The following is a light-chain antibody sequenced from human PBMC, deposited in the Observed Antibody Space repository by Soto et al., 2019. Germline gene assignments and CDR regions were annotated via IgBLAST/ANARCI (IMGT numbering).Light chain of an antibody. Sequence: ENVLTQSPDTLSLSPGESATLSSGASQSVSSRNLAWYQQKPGQAPRLLIYGASNRATGIPDRFSGSGSGTDFTLTISRLEPEDFAVFYCQQYDDSITFGQGTRLEIE. V-gene: IGKV3-20*01. CDR3: QQYDDSIT. CDR1: QSVSSRN. CDR2: GAS. J-gene: IGKJ5*01.